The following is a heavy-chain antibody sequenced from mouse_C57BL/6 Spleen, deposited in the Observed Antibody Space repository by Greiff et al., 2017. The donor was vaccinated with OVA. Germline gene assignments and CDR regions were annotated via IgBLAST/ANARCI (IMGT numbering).Heavy chain of an antibody. CDR1: GYTFTDYN. CDR3: ARDYGSNRNAWFAY. V-gene: IGHV1-22*01. CDR2: INPNNGGT. Sequence: VQLQQSGPELVKPGASVKMSCKASGYTFTDYNMHWVKQSHGKSLEWIGYINPNNGGTSYNQKFKGKATLTVNKSSSTAYMELRSLTSEDSAVYYCARDYGSNRNAWFAYWGQGTLVTVSA. J-gene: IGHJ3*01. D-gene: IGHD1-1*01.